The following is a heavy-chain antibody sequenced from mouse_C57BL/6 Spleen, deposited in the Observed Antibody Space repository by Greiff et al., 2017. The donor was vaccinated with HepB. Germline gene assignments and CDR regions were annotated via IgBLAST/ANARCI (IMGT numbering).Heavy chain of an antibody. J-gene: IGHJ3*01. V-gene: IGHV1-76*01. CDR2: IYPGSGNT. CDR3: ARERGYYDYDVPLAY. Sequence: QVQLQQSGAELVRPGASVKLSCKASGYTFTDYYINWVKQRPGQGLEWIARIYPGSGNTYYNEKFKGKATLTAEKSSSTAYMQLSSLTSEDSAVYFCARERGYYDYDVPLAYWGQGTLVTVSA. CDR1: GYTFTDYY. D-gene: IGHD2-4*01.